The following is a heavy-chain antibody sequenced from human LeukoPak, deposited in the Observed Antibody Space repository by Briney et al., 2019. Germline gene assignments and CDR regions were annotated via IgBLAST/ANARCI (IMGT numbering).Heavy chain of an antibody. CDR2: ISYDGSDK. Sequence: PGRSLRLSCAASGFTFSSYGIHWVRQAPGKGLEWVALISYDGSDKFFADSVRGRFTISRDNSKNTLYLQMNSLRVEDTAVYYCAKDLATKYSLDYWGQGILVTVSS. CDR1: GFTFSSYG. D-gene: IGHD5-12*01. V-gene: IGHV3-30*18. J-gene: IGHJ4*02. CDR3: AKDLATKYSLDY.